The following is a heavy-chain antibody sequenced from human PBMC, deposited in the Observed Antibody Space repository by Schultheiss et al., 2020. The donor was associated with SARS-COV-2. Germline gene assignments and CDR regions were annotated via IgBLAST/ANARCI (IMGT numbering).Heavy chain of an antibody. CDR1: GFTFSSYW. V-gene: IGHV3-7*01. Sequence: GESLKISCAASGFTFSSYWMSWVRQAPGKGLEWVANIKQDGSETFYVDSVKGRFTISRDNAKNSLYLQMNSLRAEDTAVYYCAREGSGYAFDIWGQGTMVTVSS. J-gene: IGHJ3*02. CDR3: AREGSGYAFDI. D-gene: IGHD5-12*01. CDR2: IKQDGSET.